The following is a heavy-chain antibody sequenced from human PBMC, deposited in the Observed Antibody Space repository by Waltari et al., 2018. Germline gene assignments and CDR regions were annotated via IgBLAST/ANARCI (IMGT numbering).Heavy chain of an antibody. CDR1: GSTFSGYS. J-gene: IGHJ4*02. CDR2: ISGDSRFI. D-gene: IGHD3-16*01. CDR3: ARDRRGYFDY. Sequence: EVQLVESGGGLVKPGGSLRLSCEASGSTFSGYSMNWVRQAPGKGLEWVSSISGDSRFIYYADSVNGRFTISSDDAKNSLYLQMNSLRVEDTAVYYCARDRRGYFDYWGPGTLVSVSS. V-gene: IGHV3-21*01.